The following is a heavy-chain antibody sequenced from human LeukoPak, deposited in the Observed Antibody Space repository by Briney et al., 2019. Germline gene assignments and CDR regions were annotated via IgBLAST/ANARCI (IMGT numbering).Heavy chain of an antibody. CDR3: AIRSGYDLDY. CDR2: IYSGGST. Sequence: GGSLRLSCAASAFTVSSNYMSWVRQAPGKGLEWVSVIYSGGSTYYADSVKGRFTISRDNSKNTLYLQMNSLRAEDTAVYYCAIRSGYDLDYWGQGTLVTVSS. V-gene: IGHV3-66*01. CDR1: AFTVSSNY. J-gene: IGHJ4*02. D-gene: IGHD5-12*01.